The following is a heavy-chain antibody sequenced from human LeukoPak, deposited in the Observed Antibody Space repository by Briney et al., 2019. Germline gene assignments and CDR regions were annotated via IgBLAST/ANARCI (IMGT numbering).Heavy chain of an antibody. D-gene: IGHD2-2*02. V-gene: IGHV1-69*05. CDR2: IIPIFGTA. CDR1: GGTFSSYA. CDR3: ARESCSSTSCYKETPNWFDP. J-gene: IGHJ5*02. Sequence: GASVKVSCKASGGTFSSYAISWVRQAPGQGLEWRGGIIPIFGTANYAQKFQGRVTITTDESTRTAYMEPSSLRSEDTAVYYCARESCSSTSCYKETPNWFDPWGQGTLVTVSS.